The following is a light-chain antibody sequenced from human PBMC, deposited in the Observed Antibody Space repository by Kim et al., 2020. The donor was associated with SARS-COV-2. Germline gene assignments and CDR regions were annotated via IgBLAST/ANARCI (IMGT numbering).Light chain of an antibody. CDR2: SAS. V-gene: IGKV1-27*01. CDR3: QDYNSAPLT. CDR1: RGISNY. Sequence: AAGGDRLPSTCRATRGISNYLAWYQQNPGKRPPLLLYSASPLHSGVPSRFSGSGSGTDFTLTIHSLRPDDVATYYCQDYNSAPLTFGRGTKVDIK. J-gene: IGKJ1*01.